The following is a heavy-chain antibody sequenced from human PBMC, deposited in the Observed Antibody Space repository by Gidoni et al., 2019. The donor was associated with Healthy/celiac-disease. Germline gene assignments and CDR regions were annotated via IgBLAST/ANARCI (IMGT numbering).Heavy chain of an antibody. Sequence: EVQLVESGGGLVQPGGSLKLSCAASGFPFSGSAMHWVRQASGKGLGWVGRIRSKANSYATAYAASVKGRFTISRDDSKNTAYLQMNSLKTEDTAVYYCTRHVEKTPVRNSGPYYYYYMDVWGKGTTVTVSS. J-gene: IGHJ6*03. CDR3: TRHVEKTPVRNSGPYYYYYMDV. CDR2: IRSKANSYAT. D-gene: IGHD1-1*01. CDR1: GFPFSGSA. V-gene: IGHV3-73*01.